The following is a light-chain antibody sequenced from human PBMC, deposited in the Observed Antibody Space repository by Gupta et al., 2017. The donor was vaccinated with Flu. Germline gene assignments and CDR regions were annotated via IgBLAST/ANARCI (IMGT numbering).Light chain of an antibody. CDR1: QSVANY. V-gene: IGKV3D-11*02. CDR3: QARGKWLLT. Sequence: PGESATLSCGASQSVANYLAWFQQKPGQAPRLLIYDAGKRATGVPGRFSGSGAGTEFTLTITSLEPEDFAIYYCQARGKWLLTFGGGTKVVI. CDR2: DAG. J-gene: IGKJ4*01.